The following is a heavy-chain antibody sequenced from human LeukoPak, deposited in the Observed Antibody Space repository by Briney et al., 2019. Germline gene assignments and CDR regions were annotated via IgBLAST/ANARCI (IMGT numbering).Heavy chain of an antibody. CDR2: IWYDGSNK. J-gene: IGHJ4*02. D-gene: IGHD3-10*01. Sequence: GRSLRLSCAASGFTFSSYGMHWVRQAPGKGLEWVAVIWYDGSNKYYADSVKGRFTISRDNAKNTLYLQMNSLRAEDTAVYYCARDDRLQIGRYGSGSYYENWGQGTLVTVSS. V-gene: IGHV3-33*01. CDR1: GFTFSSYG. CDR3: ARDDRLQIGRYGSGSYYEN.